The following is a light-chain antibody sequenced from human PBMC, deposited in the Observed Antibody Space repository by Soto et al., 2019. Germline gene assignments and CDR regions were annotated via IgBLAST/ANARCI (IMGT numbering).Light chain of an antibody. Sequence: DVVMTQSPLSLPVTLGQPASISCRSSQSLVYSDGNTYLNWFQQRPGQSPRRLIYKVSNRDSGVPDRFSRSGSGTDFTLKISRVEAEDVGVYYCMQGTHWPPHTFGQGTKLEIK. CDR1: QSLVYSDGNTY. V-gene: IGKV2-30*01. CDR2: KVS. CDR3: MQGTHWPPHT. J-gene: IGKJ2*01.